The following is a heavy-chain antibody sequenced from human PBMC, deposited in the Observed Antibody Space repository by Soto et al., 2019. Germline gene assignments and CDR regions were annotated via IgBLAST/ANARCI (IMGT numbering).Heavy chain of an antibody. CDR2: ISAYNGNT. CDR3: ARLYASGSYAYDY. D-gene: IGHD3-10*01. J-gene: IGHJ4*02. Sequence: ASVKVSCKASGYTFTTSGISWVRQAPGQGLEWMGWISAYNGNTNYAQNLQGRVTMTTDTSTRTAYMELRSLRSDDTAVYYCARLYASGSYAYDYWGQGTLVTPPQ. V-gene: IGHV1-18*01. CDR1: GYTFTTSG.